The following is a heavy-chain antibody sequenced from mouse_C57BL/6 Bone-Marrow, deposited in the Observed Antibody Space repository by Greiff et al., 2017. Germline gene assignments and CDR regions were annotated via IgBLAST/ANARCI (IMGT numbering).Heavy chain of an antibody. D-gene: IGHD3-2*02. CDR1: GYTFTSYW. CDR3: ARNSSGYDYAMDY. V-gene: IGHV1-64*01. J-gene: IGHJ4*01. Sequence: QVQLQQPGAELVKPGASVKLSCKASGYTFTSYWMHWVKQRPGQGLEWIGMIHPNSGSTNYNEKFKSKATLTVDKSSSTAYMQLSSLTSEDSAVYFSARNSSGYDYAMDYWGQGTSVTVSS. CDR2: IHPNSGST.